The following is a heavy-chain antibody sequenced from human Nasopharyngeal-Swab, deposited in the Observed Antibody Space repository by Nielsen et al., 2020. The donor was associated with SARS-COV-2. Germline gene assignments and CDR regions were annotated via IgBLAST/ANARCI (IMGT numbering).Heavy chain of an antibody. CDR3: ARRVYCSGGSCYNDYYYYGMDV. V-gene: IGHV4-28*01. CDR2: IYYSGST. J-gene: IGHJ6*02. D-gene: IGHD2-15*01. Sequence: WIRQPPGKGLEWIGYIYYSGSTYYNPSLKSRVTISVDTSKNQFSLKLSSVTAADTAVYYCARRVYCSGGSCYNDYYYYGMDVWGQGTTVTVSS.